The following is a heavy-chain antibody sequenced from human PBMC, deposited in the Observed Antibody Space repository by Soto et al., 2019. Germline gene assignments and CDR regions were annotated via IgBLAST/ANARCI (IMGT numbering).Heavy chain of an antibody. V-gene: IGHV4-31*03. CDR2: IYNSGST. J-gene: IGHJ4*02. CDR1: GGSISSGGYY. Sequence: SETLPLTCTVSGGSISSGGYYWSWIRQHPGKGLEWIGYIYNSGSTYYNPSLKSRVIISVDTSKNQFSLKLSSVTAADTAVYYCARGTGSYDYWGQGTLVTVSS. CDR3: ARGTGSYDY. D-gene: IGHD3-10*01.